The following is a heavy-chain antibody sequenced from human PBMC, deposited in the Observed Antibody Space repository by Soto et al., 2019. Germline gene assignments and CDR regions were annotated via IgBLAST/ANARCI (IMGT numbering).Heavy chain of an antibody. V-gene: IGHV4-61*08. J-gene: IGHJ6*02. CDR1: GGSISSGGYY. D-gene: IGHD3-9*01. CDR2: IYYSGST. Sequence: SETLSLTCTVSGGSISSGGYYWNWIRQHPGKGLEWIGYIYYSGSTNYNPSLKSRVTISVDTSKNQFSLKLSSVTAADTAVYYCARLHDILTGDYYYYGMDVWGQGTTVTVSS. CDR3: ARLHDILTGDYYYYGMDV.